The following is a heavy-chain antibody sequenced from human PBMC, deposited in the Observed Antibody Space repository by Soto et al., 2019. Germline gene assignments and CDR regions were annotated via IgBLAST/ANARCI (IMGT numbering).Heavy chain of an antibody. Sequence: HPGGSLRLSCAASGFTFSSYAMSWVRQAPGKGLEWVSAISGSGGSTYYADSVKGRFTISRDNSKNTLYLQMNSLRAEDTAVYYCAKAGGIYSSSPADYWGQGTLVTVSS. CDR3: AKAGGIYSSSPADY. CDR1: GFTFSSYA. D-gene: IGHD6-13*01. J-gene: IGHJ4*02. CDR2: ISGSGGST. V-gene: IGHV3-23*01.